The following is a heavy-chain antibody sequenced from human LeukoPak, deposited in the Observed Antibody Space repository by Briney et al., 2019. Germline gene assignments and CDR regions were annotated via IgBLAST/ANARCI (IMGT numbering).Heavy chain of an antibody. CDR3: ARLKQWLVDDYYGMDV. V-gene: IGHV4-31*03. J-gene: IGHJ6*02. CDR2: IYYGGST. CDR1: GASISTGEFY. D-gene: IGHD6-19*01. Sequence: SETLSLTCTVSGASISTGEFYWSWIRQHPVKGLEWTGYIYYGGSTYYNPSLKSRVTISIDTSKNQFSLNLSSVTAADTAVYYCARLKQWLVDDYYGMDVWGQGTTVTVSS.